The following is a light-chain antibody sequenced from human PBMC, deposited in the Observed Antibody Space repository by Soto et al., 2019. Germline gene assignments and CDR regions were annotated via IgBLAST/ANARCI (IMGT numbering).Light chain of an antibody. CDR1: SSDDGGYNY. CDR2: DVS. CDR3: SSYTSSSTLEV. J-gene: IGLJ2*01. V-gene: IGLV2-14*01. Sequence: QSVLTQPASVSGPPGQSITISCTGTSSDDGGYNYVSWYQQHPGKAPKLMIYDVSNRPSGVSNRFSGSKSGNTASLTISGLQAEDEADYYCSSYTSSSTLEVFGGGTKLTVL.